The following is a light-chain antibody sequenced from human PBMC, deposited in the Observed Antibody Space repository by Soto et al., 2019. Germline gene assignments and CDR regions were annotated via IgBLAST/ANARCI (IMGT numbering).Light chain of an antibody. V-gene: IGLV2-14*01. Sequence: QSVLTQPASVSGSPGQSITISFTGTSSDVGGYNYVSWYQQHPGKAPKLMIYDVSNRPSGVSNRFSGSKSGNTASLTISGLQAEDEADYYCSSYTSSSSYVFGTVTKVTVL. CDR2: DVS. CDR3: SSYTSSSSYV. J-gene: IGLJ1*01. CDR1: SSDVGGYNY.